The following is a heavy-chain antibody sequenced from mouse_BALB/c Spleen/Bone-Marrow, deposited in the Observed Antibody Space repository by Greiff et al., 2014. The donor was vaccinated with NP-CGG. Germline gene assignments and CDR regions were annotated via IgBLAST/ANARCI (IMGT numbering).Heavy chain of an antibody. V-gene: IGHV1S81*02. D-gene: IGHD2-13*01. CDR2: INPSNGGT. CDR1: GYTFTSYY. Sequence: VQLQQSGAELVKPGASVKLSCKASGYTFTSYYMYWVKQRPGQGLEWIGEINPSNGGTNFNEKFKSKATLTVDKSSSTAYMQLSSLTSEDSAVEYCTREGDSPFAYWGQGTLVTVSA. J-gene: IGHJ3*01. CDR3: TREGDSPFAY.